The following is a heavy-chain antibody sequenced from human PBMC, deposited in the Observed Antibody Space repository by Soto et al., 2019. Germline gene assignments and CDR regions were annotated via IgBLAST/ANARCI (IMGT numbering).Heavy chain of an antibody. D-gene: IGHD2-2*01. CDR1: GGSFSGYY. J-gene: IGHJ5*02. CDR3: ARGRLRRVVVVPGYWFDP. CDR2: INHSGST. Sequence: SETLSLTCAVYGGSFSGYYWSWIRQPPGKGFELIGEINHSGSTNYNPSLKSRVTISVDTSKNQFSLKLSSVTAADTAVYYFARGRLRRVVVVPGYWFDPWGQGTLVTVSS. V-gene: IGHV4-34*01.